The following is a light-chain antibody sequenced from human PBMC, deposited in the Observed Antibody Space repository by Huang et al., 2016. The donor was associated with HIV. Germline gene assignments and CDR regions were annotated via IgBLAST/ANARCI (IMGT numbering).Light chain of an antibody. Sequence: EIVLTQSPGIMSLSPGERATLSCRDSQTITNTYLAWYQQKPGQTPRHLIFGASSRPTCIPDRFSGSGSGTDFTLTISRLEPEDFAIYYCQHYGTSPPNTFGQGTRLEIK. CDR1: QTITNTY. CDR3: QHYGTSPPNT. CDR2: GAS. J-gene: IGKJ5*01. V-gene: IGKV3-20*01.